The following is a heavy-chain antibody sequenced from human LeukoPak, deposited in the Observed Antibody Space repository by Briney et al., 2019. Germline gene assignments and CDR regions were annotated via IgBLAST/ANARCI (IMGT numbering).Heavy chain of an antibody. CDR3: ARLERWFGELLDAFDY. J-gene: IGHJ4*02. CDR2: IYYSGST. CDR1: GGSISSSSYY. Sequence: SETLSLTCTVSGGSISSSSYYWGWIRQPPGKGLEWIGSIYYSGSTYYNPSLKSRVTISVDTCKNQFSLKLSSVTAADTAVYYCARLERWFGELLDAFDYWGQGTLVTVSS. D-gene: IGHD3-10*01. V-gene: IGHV4-39*01.